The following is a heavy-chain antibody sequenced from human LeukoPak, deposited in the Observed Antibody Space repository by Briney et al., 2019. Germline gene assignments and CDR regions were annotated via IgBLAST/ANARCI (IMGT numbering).Heavy chain of an antibody. CDR1: GFTFSSYA. Sequence: GGSLRLSCAASGFTFSSYAMSWVRQAPGKGLEWVSAISGSGGSTYYAGSVKGRFTISRENAKNSLYLQMNSLRAEDTAVYYCARSKYYAYDYWGQGTLVTVSS. CDR2: ISGSGGST. CDR3: ARSKYYAYDY. D-gene: IGHD3-3*01. V-gene: IGHV3-23*01. J-gene: IGHJ4*02.